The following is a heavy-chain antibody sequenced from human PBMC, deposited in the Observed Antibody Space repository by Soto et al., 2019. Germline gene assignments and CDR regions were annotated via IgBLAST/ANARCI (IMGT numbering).Heavy chain of an antibody. CDR3: ARGGSYSAYNFAHGIQLWSFDF. D-gene: IGHD5-12*01. CDR1: GRSINTFY. V-gene: IGHV4-4*07. Sequence: TLSLPCTVSGRSINTFYSSCVRRPAGKRLEWMGRLFSSGSTSFNPTSEIRVAMSVAKSKNHFSLNLLSVTAADMAFYYSARGGSYSAYNFAHGIQLWSFDFWGQGALVTVSS. CDR2: LFSSGST. J-gene: IGHJ4*02.